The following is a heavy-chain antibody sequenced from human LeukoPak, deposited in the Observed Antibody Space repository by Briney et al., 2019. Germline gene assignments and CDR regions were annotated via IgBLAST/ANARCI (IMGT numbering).Heavy chain of an antibody. CDR2: IYPGDSDT. Sequence: GESLKISCKGSGYSFTSYWIGWVRQMPGKGLEWMGMIYPGDSDTRYSPSFQGQVTISADKSISTAYLQWSSLKASDTAMYYCAGTHYYDSSGYRLSDAFDIWGQGTMVTVSS. CDR3: AGTHYYDSSGYRLSDAFDI. V-gene: IGHV5-51*01. D-gene: IGHD3-22*01. J-gene: IGHJ3*02. CDR1: GYSFTSYW.